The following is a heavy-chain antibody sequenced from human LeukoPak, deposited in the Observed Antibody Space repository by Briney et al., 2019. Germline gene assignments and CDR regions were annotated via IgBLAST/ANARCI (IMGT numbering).Heavy chain of an antibody. CDR1: GGSFSGYY. CDR3: ASRRPDIVVVPAAKRSYYYYYMDV. Sequence: SETLPLTCAVYGGSFSGYYWSWIRQPPGKGLEWIGEINHSGSTNYNPSLKSRVTISVDTSKNQFSLKLSSVTAADTAVYYCASRRPDIVVVPAAKRSYYYYYMDVWGKGTTVTVSS. D-gene: IGHD2-2*01. CDR2: INHSGST. V-gene: IGHV4-34*01. J-gene: IGHJ6*03.